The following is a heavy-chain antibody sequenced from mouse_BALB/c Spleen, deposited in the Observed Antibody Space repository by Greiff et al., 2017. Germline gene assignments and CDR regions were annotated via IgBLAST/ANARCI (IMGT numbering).Heavy chain of an antibody. D-gene: IGHD2-14*01. CDR2: ISYSGST. J-gene: IGHJ4*01. CDR1: GYSITSDYA. Sequence: VQLKESGPGLVKPSQSLSLTCTVTGYSITSDYAWNWIRQFPGNKLEWMGYISYSGSTSYNPSLKSRISITRDTSKNQFFLQLNSVTTEDTATYYCASSYYRYDVGAMDYWGQGTSVTVSS. CDR3: ASSYYRYDVGAMDY. V-gene: IGHV3-2*02.